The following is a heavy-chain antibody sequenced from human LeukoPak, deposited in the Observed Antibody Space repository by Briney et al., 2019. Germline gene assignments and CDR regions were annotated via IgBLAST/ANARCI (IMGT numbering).Heavy chain of an antibody. J-gene: IGHJ1*01. V-gene: IGHV3-30*02. CDR2: IRYDGSNK. CDR1: GFTFSSYG. CDR3: AKDKFEGIAAAGTDFQH. D-gene: IGHD6-13*01. Sequence: GGSLRLSCAASGFTFSSYGMHWVRQAPGKGLEWVAFIRYDGSNKYYADSVKGRFTISRDNSKNTLYLQMNSLRAEDTAVYYCAKDKFEGIAAAGTDFQHWGQGTLVTVSS.